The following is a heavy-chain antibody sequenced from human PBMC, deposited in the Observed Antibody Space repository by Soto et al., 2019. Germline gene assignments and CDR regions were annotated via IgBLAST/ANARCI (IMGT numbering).Heavy chain of an antibody. J-gene: IGHJ2*01. D-gene: IGHD5-12*01. Sequence: SVKVSCKASGGTFSNYPISWVRQAPGQGLEWMGGIIPIFGTVNYAQKFQGRVTITADESTSTAYMELSSLRSEDTAVYYCARGNHRWLQLWYLDLWGRGTLVTVPS. CDR1: GGTFSNYP. V-gene: IGHV1-69*13. CDR3: ARGNHRWLQLWYLDL. CDR2: IIPIFGTV.